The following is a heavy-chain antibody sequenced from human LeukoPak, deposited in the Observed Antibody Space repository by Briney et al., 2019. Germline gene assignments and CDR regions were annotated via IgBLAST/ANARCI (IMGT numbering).Heavy chain of an antibody. CDR3: ARGPPLSIAARPYYYYGMDV. Sequence: SETPSLTCAVYGGSFSGYYWSWIRQPPGKGLEWIGEINHSGSTNYNPSLKSRVTISVDTSKNQFSLKLSSVTAADTAVYYCARGPPLSIAARPYYYYGMDVWGQGTTVTVSS. V-gene: IGHV4-34*01. CDR1: GGSFSGYY. D-gene: IGHD6-6*01. CDR2: INHSGST. J-gene: IGHJ6*02.